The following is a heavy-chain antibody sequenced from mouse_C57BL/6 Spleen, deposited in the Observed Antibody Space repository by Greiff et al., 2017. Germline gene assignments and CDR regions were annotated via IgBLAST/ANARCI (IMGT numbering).Heavy chain of an antibody. V-gene: IGHV5-6*01. CDR1: GFTFSSYG. CDR2: ISSGGSYT. D-gene: IGHD1-1*01. CDR3: ARQGMTTVVARALDY. Sequence: EVQLVESGGDLVKPGGSLKLSCAASGFTFSSYGMSWVRQTPDKRLEWVATISSGGSYTYYPDTVKGRFTISRDNAKNTLYLQMSSLKSEDTAMYYCARQGMTTVVARALDYWGQGTSLTVSS. J-gene: IGHJ4*01.